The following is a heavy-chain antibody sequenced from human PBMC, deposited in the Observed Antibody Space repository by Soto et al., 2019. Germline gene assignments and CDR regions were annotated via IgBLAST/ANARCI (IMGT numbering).Heavy chain of an antibody. D-gene: IGHD5-18*01. V-gene: IGHV3-23*01. CDR2: ISGSGANT. Sequence: VGSLRLSCAASGFTFSSYAMSWVRQAPGTGLEWVSAISGSGANTYYADSVKGRFTISRDNSKNTLYLQMNSLRAEDSAMYYCVRERSGYSYADSWGQGTLVTVSS. J-gene: IGHJ4*02. CDR3: VRERSGYSYADS. CDR1: GFTFSSYA.